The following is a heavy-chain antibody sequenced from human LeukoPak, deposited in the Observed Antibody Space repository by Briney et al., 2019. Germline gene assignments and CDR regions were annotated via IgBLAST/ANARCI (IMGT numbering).Heavy chain of an antibody. J-gene: IGHJ3*02. Sequence: SETLSLTCTVSGGSISSYYWSWIRQPPGKGLEWIGYIYYSGSTNYNPSLKSRVTISVDTSKNQFSLKLSSVTAADTAVYYCARVRPGWYAFDIWGQGTMVTVSS. CDR3: ARVRPGWYAFDI. D-gene: IGHD6-13*01. CDR2: IYYSGST. CDR1: GGSISSYY. V-gene: IGHV4-59*01.